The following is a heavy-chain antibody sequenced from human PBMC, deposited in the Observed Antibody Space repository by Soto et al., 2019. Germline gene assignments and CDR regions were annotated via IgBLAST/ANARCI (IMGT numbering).Heavy chain of an antibody. CDR3: ARAGSDYDILTGYWDSSLSGTYSSPDF. J-gene: IGHJ4*02. V-gene: IGHV3-74*01. CDR2: INSDGSDT. D-gene: IGHD3-9*01. CDR1: GFTFRWYW. Sequence: EVQLVESGGGLVQPGGSLRLSCEASGFTFRWYWMNWVRQAPGKGLVWVSRINSDGSDTNYADSVKGRFTISRDNAKNTLYLQMNTLRVEDTALYYCARAGSDYDILTGYWDSSLSGTYSSPDFWGQGTLVTVSS.